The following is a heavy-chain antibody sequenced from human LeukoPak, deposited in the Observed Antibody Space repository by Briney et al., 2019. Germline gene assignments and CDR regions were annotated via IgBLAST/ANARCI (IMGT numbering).Heavy chain of an antibody. CDR2: IYTTGST. Sequence: PSETLSLTCTISGGSIISYYWTWIRQPAGKGLEWIGRIYTTGSTNYNPSLKSRVTMSVDTSKNQFSLKLTSVTAADTAVYYCARQIAAAGTAGFDYWGQGTLVTVSS. D-gene: IGHD6-13*01. CDR1: GGSIISYY. V-gene: IGHV4-4*07. J-gene: IGHJ4*02. CDR3: ARQIAAAGTAGFDY.